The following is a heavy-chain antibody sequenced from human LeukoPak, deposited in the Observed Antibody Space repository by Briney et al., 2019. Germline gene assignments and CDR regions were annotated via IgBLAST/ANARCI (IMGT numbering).Heavy chain of an antibody. J-gene: IGHJ5*02. CDR1: GFTFSSYW. Sequence: AGGSLRLSCAASGFTFSSYWMSWVRQAPGKGLEWVANIKQDGSEKYYVDSVKGRFTISRDNAKNSLYLQMNSLRAEDTAVYYCAREVSVITFGESPPQFDPWGQGTLVTVSS. D-gene: IGHD3-16*01. CDR3: AREVSVITFGESPPQFDP. V-gene: IGHV3-7*01. CDR2: IKQDGSEK.